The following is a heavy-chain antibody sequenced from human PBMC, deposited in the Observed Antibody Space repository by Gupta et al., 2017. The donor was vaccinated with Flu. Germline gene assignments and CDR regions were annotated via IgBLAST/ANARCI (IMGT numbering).Heavy chain of an antibody. Sequence: QVQLVESGGGVVQPGRSLRLSCVASGFTFSTYGMPWVRQAPGKGLEWVAVIWNDGSKQYYVDSLEGRFTISRDDPKNTLDLQMNSLRVEDTALYNCVRSVRGGSEGKGDAFDIWGQGTMVTVSS. J-gene: IGHJ3*02. CDR1: GFTFSTYG. CDR2: IWNDGSKQ. D-gene: IGHD3-16*01. CDR3: VRSVRGGSEGKGDAFDI. V-gene: IGHV3-33*01.